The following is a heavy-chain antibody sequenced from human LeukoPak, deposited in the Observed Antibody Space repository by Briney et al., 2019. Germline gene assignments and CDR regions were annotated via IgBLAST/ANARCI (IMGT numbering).Heavy chain of an antibody. CDR1: GGSISSGDYY. J-gene: IGHJ4*02. Sequence: PSETLSLTCTVSGGSISSGDYYWSWIRQPPGKGLEWIGYIYYSGSTYYNPSLKSRVTISVDTSKNQFSLKLSSVTAADTAVYYCARGWYYGSGSYYPYFDYWGQGTLVTVSS. CDR3: ARGWYYGSGSYYPYFDY. CDR2: IYYSGST. D-gene: IGHD3-10*01. V-gene: IGHV4-30-4*01.